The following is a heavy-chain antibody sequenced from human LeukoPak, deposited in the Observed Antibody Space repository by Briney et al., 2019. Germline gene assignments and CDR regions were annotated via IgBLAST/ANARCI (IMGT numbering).Heavy chain of an antibody. D-gene: IGHD3-22*01. CDR2: ISYDGSNK. CDR1: GFTFSSYG. J-gene: IGHJ4*02. V-gene: IGHV3-30*18. Sequence: GGSLRLSCAASGFTFSSYGMHWVRQAPGKGLEWVAVISYDGSNKYYADSVKGRFTISRDNSKNTLYLQMNSLRAEDTAVYYCAKAAKNYDSSGYYYFDYWGQGTLVTVTS. CDR3: AKAAKNYDSSGYYYFDY.